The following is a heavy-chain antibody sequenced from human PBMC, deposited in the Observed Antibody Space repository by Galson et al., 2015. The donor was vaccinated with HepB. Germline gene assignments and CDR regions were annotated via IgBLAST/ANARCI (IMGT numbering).Heavy chain of an antibody. CDR2: ISSGGTK. J-gene: IGHJ6*02. CDR3: AKNPASYDYYNMDV. D-gene: IGHD2/OR15-2a*01. Sequence: SLRLSCATYGFSFLSYSMNWVRQAPGRGLEWVSYISSGGTKYYADSVKGRFNISRDNAQKSLYLHMSSLRAEDTGIYYCAKNPASYDYYNMDVWGQGTTVTVSS. CDR1: GFSFLSYS. V-gene: IGHV3-48*01.